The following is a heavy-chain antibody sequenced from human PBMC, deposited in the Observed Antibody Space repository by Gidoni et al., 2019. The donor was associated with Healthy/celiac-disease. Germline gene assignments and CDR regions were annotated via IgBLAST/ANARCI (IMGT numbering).Heavy chain of an antibody. D-gene: IGHD4-17*01. CDR2: ISGSGGST. Sequence: EVQLLDAGGGLVQPGGSLTRSWAACGCSFSSYAMSWVRQAPGKGLEWVSAISGSGGSTYYADSVKGRFTISRDNSKNTLYLQMNSLRAEDTAVYYCAKVGPYGDYVCDYWGQGTLVTVSS. V-gene: IGHV3-23*01. CDR3: AKVGPYGDYVCDY. J-gene: IGHJ4*02. CDR1: GCSFSSYA.